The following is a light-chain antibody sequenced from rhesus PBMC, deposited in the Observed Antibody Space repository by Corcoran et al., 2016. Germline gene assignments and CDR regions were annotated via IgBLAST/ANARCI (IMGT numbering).Light chain of an antibody. CDR3: QQRSNWSLS. V-gene: IGKV3-17*02. CDR1: QSVSSR. J-gene: IGKJ4*01. Sequence: EIVMTQSPATLSLSPGERATLSCRASQSVSSRLAWYQQKPGQPPRLLIYDASTRVTGIPDRFSGSGSGTDFILPLISLEPEDVAVYFFQQRSNWSLSFGGGAKVELK. CDR2: DAS.